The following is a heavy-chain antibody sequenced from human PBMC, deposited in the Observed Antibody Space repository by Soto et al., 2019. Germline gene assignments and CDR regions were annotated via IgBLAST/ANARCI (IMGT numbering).Heavy chain of an antibody. CDR1: GGSFSGYY. V-gene: IGHV4-34*01. CDR2: INHSGST. J-gene: IGHJ5*02. D-gene: IGHD5-18*01. CDR3: ARGKGYSYGSNWFDP. Sequence: LSLTCPVYGGSFSGYYWSWIRQPPGKGLEWIGEINHSGSTNYNPSLKSRVTISVDTSKNQFSLKLSSVTAADTAVYYCARGKGYSYGSNWFDPWGQGTLVTVSS.